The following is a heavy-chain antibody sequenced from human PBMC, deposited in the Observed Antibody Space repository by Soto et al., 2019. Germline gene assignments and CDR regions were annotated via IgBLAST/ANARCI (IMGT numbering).Heavy chain of an antibody. Sequence: GGSLRLSCAASGFTFSSYAMHWVRQAPGKGLEWVAVISYDGSNKYYADSVKGRFTISRDNSKNTLYLQMNSLRAEDTAVYYCARISTRYFDWLLSQDFDYWGQGTLVTVSS. CDR2: ISYDGSNK. J-gene: IGHJ4*02. CDR3: ARISTRYFDWLLSQDFDY. V-gene: IGHV3-30-3*01. D-gene: IGHD3-9*01. CDR1: GFTFSSYA.